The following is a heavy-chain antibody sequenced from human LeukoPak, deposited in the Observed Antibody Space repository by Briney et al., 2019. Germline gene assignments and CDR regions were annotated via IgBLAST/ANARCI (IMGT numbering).Heavy chain of an antibody. CDR3: ARDTDFGFDY. Sequence: GGSLRLPCAASGFTFSDFSMNWVRQAPGKGLEWVSYFSTSSGTISYADSVKGRFTISRDDAKNSLYLQMNSLRDEDTAVYFCARDTDFGFDYWGQGTLVTVSS. J-gene: IGHJ4*02. CDR1: GFTFSDFS. V-gene: IGHV3-48*02. D-gene: IGHD3-10*01. CDR2: FSTSSGTI.